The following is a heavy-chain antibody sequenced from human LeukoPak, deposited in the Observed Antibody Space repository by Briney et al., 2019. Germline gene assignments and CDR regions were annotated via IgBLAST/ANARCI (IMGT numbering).Heavy chain of an antibody. J-gene: IGHJ4*02. CDR3: ARRESENYWDIDY. D-gene: IGHD1-26*01. CDR1: GFTFSNYI. Sequence: GGSLRLSCAASGFTFSNYIMNWVRQAPGKGLEWVSYISSSSSTIYYADSVRGRFTISRDNAKNSLYLQMNSLRAEDTALYYCARRESENYWDIDYWGQGTLVTVSS. CDR2: ISSSSSTI. V-gene: IGHV3-48*01.